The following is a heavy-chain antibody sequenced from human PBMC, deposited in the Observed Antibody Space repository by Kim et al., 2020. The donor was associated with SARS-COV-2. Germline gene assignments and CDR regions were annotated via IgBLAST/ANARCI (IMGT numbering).Heavy chain of an antibody. Sequence: GGSLRLSCAASGFTFSGSIIHWVRQASGKGLEWVGRIRSKTYTYATAYAASVKGRFTISRDDSKNTAYLQINNLQTEDTAVYYCSSSLTTGGIEYWGQGTLVTVSS. D-gene: IGHD2-2*01. CDR2: IRSKTYTYAT. CDR3: SSSLTTGGIEY. V-gene: IGHV3-73*01. CDR1: GFTFSGSI. J-gene: IGHJ4*02.